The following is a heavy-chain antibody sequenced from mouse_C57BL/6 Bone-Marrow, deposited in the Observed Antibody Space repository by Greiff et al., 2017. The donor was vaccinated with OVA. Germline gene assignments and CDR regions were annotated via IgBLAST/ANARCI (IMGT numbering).Heavy chain of an antibody. CDR3: ARQDYYGSSYHY. Sequence: VQLQQSGAELVKPGASVKISCKASGYAFSSYWMNWVKQRPGKGLEWIGQIYPGDGDTNYNGKFKGKATLTADKSSSTAYMQLSSLTSEDSAVYFCARQDYYGSSYHYWGQGTTLTVSS. J-gene: IGHJ2*01. CDR2: IYPGDGDT. D-gene: IGHD1-1*01. CDR1: GYAFSSYW. V-gene: IGHV1-80*01.